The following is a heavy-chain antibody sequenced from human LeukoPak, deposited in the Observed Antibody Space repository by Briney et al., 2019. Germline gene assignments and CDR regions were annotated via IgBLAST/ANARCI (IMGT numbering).Heavy chain of an antibody. Sequence: GGSLRLSCAASGFTFSSYSMNWVRQAPGKGLEWVSSISNRSSYIYYADSVKGRFTISRDNAKNSLYLQMNSLRAEDTAVYYCARDQSDGSGSYYSFDYWGQGTLVTVSS. D-gene: IGHD3-10*01. V-gene: IGHV3-21*01. J-gene: IGHJ4*02. CDR2: ISNRSSYI. CDR3: ARDQSDGSGSYYSFDY. CDR1: GFTFSSYS.